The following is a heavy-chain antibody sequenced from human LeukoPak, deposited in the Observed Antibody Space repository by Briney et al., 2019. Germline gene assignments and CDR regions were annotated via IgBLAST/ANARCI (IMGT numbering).Heavy chain of an antibody. V-gene: IGHV4-59*12. CDR1: GGSISSYY. J-gene: IGHJ3*02. CDR3: ARDRYRLWWGRDVDAFDI. Sequence: SETLSLTCTVSGGSISSYYWSWIRQPPGKGLEWIGYIYYSGSTYYNPSLKSRVTISVDTSKNQFSLKLSSVTAADTAVYYCARDRYRLWWGRDVDAFDIWGQGTMVTVSS. D-gene: IGHD2-21*02. CDR2: IYYSGST.